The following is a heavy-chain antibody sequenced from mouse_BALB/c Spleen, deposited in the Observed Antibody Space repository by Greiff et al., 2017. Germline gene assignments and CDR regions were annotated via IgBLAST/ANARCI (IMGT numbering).Heavy chain of an antibody. V-gene: IGHV2-6-2*01. CDR2: IWSDGST. J-gene: IGHJ1*01. CDR1: GFSLTSYG. CDR3: ARHNDGYDWYFDV. Sequence: QVQLQQSGPDLVAPSQSLSITCTVSGFSLTSYGVHWVRQPPGKGLEWLVVIWSDGSTTYNSALKSRLSISKDNSKSQVFLKMNSLQTDDTAMYYCARHNDGYDWYFDVWGAGTTVTVSS. D-gene: IGHD2-3*01.